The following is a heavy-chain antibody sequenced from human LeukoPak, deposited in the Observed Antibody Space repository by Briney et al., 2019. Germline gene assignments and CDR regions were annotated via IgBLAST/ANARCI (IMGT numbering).Heavy chain of an antibody. CDR2: INHSGST. J-gene: IGHJ3*02. D-gene: IGHD6-13*01. Sequence: SETLSLTCAVSGGSISSSNWWSWVRQPPGKGLEWIGEINHSGSTNYNPSLKSRVTISVDTSKNQFSLKLSSVTAADTAVYYCAREVAAAVLPNDAFDIWGQGTMVTVSS. CDR3: AREVAAAVLPNDAFDI. V-gene: IGHV4-4*02. CDR1: GGSISSSNW.